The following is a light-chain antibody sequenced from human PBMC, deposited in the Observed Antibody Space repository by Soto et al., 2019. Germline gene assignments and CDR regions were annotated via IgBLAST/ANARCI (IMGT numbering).Light chain of an antibody. CDR1: NSDVSTFYF. V-gene: IGLV2-11*01. Sequence: QSALTQPRSVSGSPGQSVTISCTGTNSDVSTFYFVSWYQQYPDKGPKLIIYDVTERPSGVPDRFSGSKSGNTASLTISGLQAEDEADYYCCSYAGSYTYVFGSGTKVTVL. CDR2: DVT. CDR3: CSYAGSYTYV. J-gene: IGLJ1*01.